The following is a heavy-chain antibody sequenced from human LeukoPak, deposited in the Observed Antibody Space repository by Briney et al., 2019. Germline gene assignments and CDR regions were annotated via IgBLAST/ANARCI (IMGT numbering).Heavy chain of an antibody. D-gene: IGHD3-9*01. CDR1: GGSISSYY. CDR3: ARQGSSYYDILTGRPRYYGMDV. Sequence: SENLSRTCTVSGGSISSYYWSWIRQAPGKGLEWFGYIYYSGSTNYNPSLKSRVTISVDTSKNQFSLKLSSVTAADTAVYYCARQGSSYYDILTGRPRYYGMDVWGQGTTVTVSS. J-gene: IGHJ6*02. V-gene: IGHV4-59*08. CDR2: IYYSGST.